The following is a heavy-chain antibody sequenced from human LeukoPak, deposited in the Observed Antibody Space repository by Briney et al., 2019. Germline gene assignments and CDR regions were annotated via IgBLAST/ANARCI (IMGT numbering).Heavy chain of an antibody. J-gene: IGHJ4*02. V-gene: IGHV1-18*01. CDR1: GYSFTNYG. D-gene: IGHD6-13*01. CDR2: ISGYTGNT. Sequence: GASVKVSCKASGYSFTNYGVNWVRQAPGQGLERLVWISGYTGNTDYAQKFQGRVTMTTDTSTTTAYMELRSLRSDDTAVYYCARAPRVASTGRFDYWGQGTLVTVSS. CDR3: ARAPRVASTGRFDY.